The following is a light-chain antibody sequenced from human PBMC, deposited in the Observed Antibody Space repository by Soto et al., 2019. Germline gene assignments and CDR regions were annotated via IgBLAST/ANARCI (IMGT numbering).Light chain of an antibody. CDR1: SSDVGGYNY. V-gene: IGLV2-8*01. Sequence: QSALTQPPSASGSPGQSVTISCTGTSSDVGGYNYVSWYQQHPGKAPKLMIYEVSNRPSGVPDRFSGSKSGNTASLTVSGLQADDEADYYCSSYAGGNNLVFGGGTKLTVL. J-gene: IGLJ2*01. CDR2: EVS. CDR3: SSYAGGNNLV.